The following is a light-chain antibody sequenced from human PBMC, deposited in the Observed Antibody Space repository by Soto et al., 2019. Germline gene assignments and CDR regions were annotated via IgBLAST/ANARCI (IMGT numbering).Light chain of an antibody. CDR3: QQHGSSPIT. CDR2: GAS. J-gene: IGKJ5*01. V-gene: IGKV3-20*01. CDR1: QTGSRS. Sequence: TQSPATLSVSPGERATLSCRASQTGSRSLAWYQQKPGQAHRLLLYGASSRATAISDRFSGSESGTDFTLTISRLEPEDFAVYYCQQHGSSPITFGQGTRLEIK.